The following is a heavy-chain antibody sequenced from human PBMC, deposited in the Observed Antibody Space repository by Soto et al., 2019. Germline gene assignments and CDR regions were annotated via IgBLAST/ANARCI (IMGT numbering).Heavy chain of an antibody. J-gene: IGHJ4*02. D-gene: IGHD5-18*01. CDR3: AKENERIHLSNEY. CDR1: GFTFCNYA. V-gene: IGHV3-23*01. CDR2: ISASGGST. Sequence: EVQLLESGGGLVQPGVSLRLSCAASGFTFCNYAMSWVRQAPGKGLEWVSAISASGGSTHYADSVKGRFNISRDNSKNTLFLHMSSLRNEDTALYYCAKENERIHLSNEYWGQGTLVSVSS.